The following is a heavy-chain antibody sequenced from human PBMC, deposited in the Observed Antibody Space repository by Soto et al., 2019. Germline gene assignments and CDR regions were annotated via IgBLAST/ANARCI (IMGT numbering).Heavy chain of an antibody. Sequence: GGALRLSCAGSGFTLGNYWMHWVRQAQGKGLVWVSGISASGDGTYYADSVKGRFTVSRDNSRNTLYLQMSNLRAEDTAIYYCAKEGVVVPTLGWFDASGHGPLATVS. CDR3: AKEGVVVPTLGWFDA. CDR2: ISASGDGT. D-gene: IGHD2-2*01. CDR1: GFTLGNYW. J-gene: IGHJ5*01. V-gene: IGHV3-23*01.